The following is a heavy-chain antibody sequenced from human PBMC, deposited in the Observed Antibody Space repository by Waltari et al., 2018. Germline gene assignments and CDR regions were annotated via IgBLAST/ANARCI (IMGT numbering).Heavy chain of an antibody. CDR2: ISWNSGSI. V-gene: IGHV3-9*01. CDR3: AKDNRAVVTLFDY. J-gene: IGHJ4*02. CDR1: GFTFDDYA. D-gene: IGHD3-22*01. Sequence: EVQLVESGGGLVQPGRSLRLSCAASGFTFDDYAMHWVRQAPGKGLEWVSGISWNSGSIGYADSVKGRFTISRDNAKNSLYLQMNSLRAEDTALYYCAKDNRAVVTLFDYWGQGTLVTVSS.